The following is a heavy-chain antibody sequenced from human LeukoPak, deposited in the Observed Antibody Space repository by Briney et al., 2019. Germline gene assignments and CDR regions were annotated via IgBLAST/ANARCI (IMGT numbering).Heavy chain of an antibody. CDR3: ARVATAVIDY. V-gene: IGHV4-39*07. CDR1: GGSISSSSYY. Sequence: SETLSLTCTVSGGSISSSSYYWGWIRQPPGKGLEWIGYIYHSGSTYYNPSLKSRVTISVDRSKNQFSLKLSSVTAADTAGYYCARVATAVIDYWGQGTLVTVSS. J-gene: IGHJ4*02. CDR2: IYHSGST. D-gene: IGHD2/OR15-2a*01.